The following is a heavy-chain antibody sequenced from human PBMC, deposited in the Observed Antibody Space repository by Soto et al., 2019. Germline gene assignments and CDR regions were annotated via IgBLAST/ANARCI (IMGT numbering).Heavy chain of an antibody. V-gene: IGHV3-7*04. CDR2: MKQDGSVK. CDR3: ARAQAMVTADFFDY. D-gene: IGHD2-21*02. J-gene: IGHJ4*02. Sequence: EVQLVESGGGLVQPGGSLRLSCAASGFTFSTYWMSWVRQAPGKGLEWVANMKQDGSVKFYVDSVKGRFTISRDNAKNSLYVQMNSRRAEDTAVYYCARAQAMVTADFFDYWGQGTLVTVSS. CDR1: GFTFSTYW.